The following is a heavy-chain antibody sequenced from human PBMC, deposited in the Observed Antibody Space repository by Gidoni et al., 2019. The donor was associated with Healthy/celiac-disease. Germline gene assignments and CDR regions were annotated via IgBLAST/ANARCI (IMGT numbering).Heavy chain of an antibody. CDR1: GGSFSGYY. V-gene: IGHV4-34*01. J-gene: IGHJ5*02. CDR3: ARGRRVRGVNWFDP. D-gene: IGHD3-10*01. CDR2: INHSGST. Sequence: QVQLQQWGAGLLKPSETLSLTCAVYGGSFSGYYWSWIRQPPGKGLEWIGEINHSGSTNYNPSLKSRVTISVDTSKNQFSLKLSSVTAADTAVYYCARGRRVRGVNWFDPWGQGTLVTVSS.